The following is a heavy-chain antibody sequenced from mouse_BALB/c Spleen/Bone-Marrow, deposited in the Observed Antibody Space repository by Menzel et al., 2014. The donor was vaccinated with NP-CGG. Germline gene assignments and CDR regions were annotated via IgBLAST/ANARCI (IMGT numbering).Heavy chain of an antibody. CDR3: ARILLRSYAMDY. CDR2: ISYSGST. Sequence: EVQRVESGPSLVKPSQTLSLPCSVTGDSITSGYWNWIRKFPGNKLEYMGYISYSGSTYYNPSLKSRISITRDTSKNQYYLQLNSVTTEDTATYYCARILLRSYAMDYWGQGTAVTVSS. J-gene: IGHJ4*01. CDR1: GDSITSGY. V-gene: IGHV3-8*02. D-gene: IGHD1-1*01.